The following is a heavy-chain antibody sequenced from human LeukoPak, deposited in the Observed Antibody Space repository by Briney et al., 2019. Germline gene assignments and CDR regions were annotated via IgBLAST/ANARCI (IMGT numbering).Heavy chain of an antibody. CDR2: IYYSGST. J-gene: IGHJ4*02. D-gene: IGHD1-26*01. CDR1: GGSISSYY. CDR3: ARGSGNKGLDY. V-gene: IGHV4-59*06. Sequence: PSETLSLTCTVSGGSISSYYWSWIRQHPGKGLEWIGYIYYSGSTYYNPSLKGRVTISVDTSKNQFSLKLSSVTAADTAVYYCARGSGNKGLDYWGQGTLVTVSS.